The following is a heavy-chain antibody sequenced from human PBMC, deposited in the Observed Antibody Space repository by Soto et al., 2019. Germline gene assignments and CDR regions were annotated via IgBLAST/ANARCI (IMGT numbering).Heavy chain of an antibody. Sequence: PSETLSLTCTVSGGSISSGGYYWSWIRQHPGKGLEWIGYIYYSGSTYYNPSLKSRVTISVDTSKNQFSLKLSSVTAADTAVYYCARGLGCSSTSCYTINWFDPWGQGTLVTVSS. J-gene: IGHJ5*02. CDR1: GGSISSGGYY. CDR3: ARGLGCSSTSCYTINWFDP. V-gene: IGHV4-31*03. CDR2: IYYSGST. D-gene: IGHD2-2*02.